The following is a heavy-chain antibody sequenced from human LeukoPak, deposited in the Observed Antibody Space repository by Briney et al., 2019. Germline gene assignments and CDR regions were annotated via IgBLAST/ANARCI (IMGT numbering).Heavy chain of an antibody. CDR2: INHSGST. CDR3: ARGRRYSYGSGRYYYYYGMDV. Sequence: SETLSLTCAVYGGSFRGYYWSWIRQPPGKGLEWIGEINHSGSTNYNPSLKSRVTISVDTSKNQFSLKLSSVTAADTAVYYCARGRRYSYGSGRYYYYYGMDVWGQGTTVTVSS. V-gene: IGHV4-34*01. J-gene: IGHJ6*02. D-gene: IGHD5-18*01. CDR1: GGSFRGYY.